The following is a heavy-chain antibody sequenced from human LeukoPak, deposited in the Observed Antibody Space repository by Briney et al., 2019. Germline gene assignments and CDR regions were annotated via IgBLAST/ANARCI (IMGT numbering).Heavy chain of an antibody. D-gene: IGHD6-13*01. Sequence: KPSKTLSLTCTVSGGSISSYYWSWIRQPPGKGLEWIGYIYYSGSTNYNPSLKSRVTISVDTSKNQFSLKLSSVTAADTALYYCARSRGYFDYWGQGTLVTVSS. CDR3: ARSRGYFDY. CDR2: IYYSGST. J-gene: IGHJ4*02. CDR1: GGSISSYY. V-gene: IGHV4-59*01.